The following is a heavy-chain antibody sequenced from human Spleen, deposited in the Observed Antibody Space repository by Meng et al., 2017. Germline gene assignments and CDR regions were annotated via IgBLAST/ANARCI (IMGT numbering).Heavy chain of an antibody. V-gene: IGHV4-59*02. CDR3: ARVNATTTSGWSEYVDY. D-gene: IGHD6-19*01. J-gene: IGHJ4*02. CDR2: IYDSGGT. CDR1: SDSVSSYY. Sequence: GSLRLSCTLSSDSVSSYYWSWIRQSPGKGLEWVGYIYDSGGTNYNPSLGSRVTIAIDTSKNQFSLKLGSVTAADTAVYYCARVNATTTSGWSEYVDYWGQGNLVNVAS.